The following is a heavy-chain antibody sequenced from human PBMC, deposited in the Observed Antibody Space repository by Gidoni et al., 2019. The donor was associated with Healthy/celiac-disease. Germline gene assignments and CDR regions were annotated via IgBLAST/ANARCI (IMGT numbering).Heavy chain of an antibody. D-gene: IGHD3-22*01. CDR2: ISSSSSYI. Sequence: EVQLVESGGGLVKPGGSLSLSCAASGFTFSSYSMNWVRQAPGKGLGWLSSISSSSSYIYYADSVKGRFTISRDNAKNSLYLQMNSLRAEDTAVYYCARDDSSGYYLDYWGQGTLVTVSS. J-gene: IGHJ4*02. CDR1: GFTFSSYS. V-gene: IGHV3-21*01. CDR3: ARDDSSGYYLDY.